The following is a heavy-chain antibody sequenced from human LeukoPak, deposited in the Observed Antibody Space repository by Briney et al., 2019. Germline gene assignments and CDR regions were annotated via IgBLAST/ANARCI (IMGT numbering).Heavy chain of an antibody. CDR1: GYTFTGYY. J-gene: IGHJ4*02. CDR3: ARGREYSSSWYTGSFDY. V-gene: IGHV1-2*02. D-gene: IGHD6-13*01. CDR2: INPNSGGT. Sequence: ASVKVSCKASGYTFTGYYMHWVRQAPGQGLEWMGWINPNSGGTNYAQKFQGRVTMTRDTSISTAYMELSRLRSDDTAVYYCARGREYSSSWYTGSFDYWGQGTLVTVSS.